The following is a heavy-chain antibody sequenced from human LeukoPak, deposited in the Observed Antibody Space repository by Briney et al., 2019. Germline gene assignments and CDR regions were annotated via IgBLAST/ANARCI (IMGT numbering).Heavy chain of an antibody. D-gene: IGHD1-26*01. V-gene: IGHV1-18*01. Sequence: GASVKVSCQASGYTFTSYGISWVRQAPGQGLEWMGWFSAYNGNTNYAQKLQGRVTMTTDTSTSTAYMELRSLRSDDTAVYYCARNQYSGSYSPRDGMDVWGKGTTVTVSS. CDR1: GYTFTSYG. CDR3: ARNQYSGSYSPRDGMDV. CDR2: FSAYNGNT. J-gene: IGHJ6*04.